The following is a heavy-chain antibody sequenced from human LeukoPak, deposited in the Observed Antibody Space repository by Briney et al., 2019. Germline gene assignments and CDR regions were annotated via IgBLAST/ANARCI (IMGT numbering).Heavy chain of an antibody. D-gene: IGHD1-14*01. Sequence: EASVKVSCKASGYTFTGYYMHWVRQAPGQGLEWMGWINPYSDGTNYAQKFQGRVTMTSDTSISTAFMELSRLTSDDTAVYYCGRLRTNDDYWGQGTLVTVSS. CDR2: INPYSDGT. J-gene: IGHJ4*02. CDR3: GRLRTNDDY. CDR1: GYTFTGYY. V-gene: IGHV1-2*02.